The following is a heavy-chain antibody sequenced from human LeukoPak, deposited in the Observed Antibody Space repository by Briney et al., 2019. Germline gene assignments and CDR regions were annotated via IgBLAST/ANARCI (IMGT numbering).Heavy chain of an antibody. D-gene: IGHD6-6*01. Sequence: PGGSLRLSCAASGFTFSSYSMNWVRQAPGKGLEWVSSISSSSSYIYYADSVKGRFTISRDNAKNSLYLQMNSLRAEDTAVYYCARDKTYSSLSKVSDYWGQGTLVTVPS. V-gene: IGHV3-21*01. J-gene: IGHJ4*02. CDR2: ISSSSSYI. CDR1: GFTFSSYS. CDR3: ARDKTYSSLSKVSDY.